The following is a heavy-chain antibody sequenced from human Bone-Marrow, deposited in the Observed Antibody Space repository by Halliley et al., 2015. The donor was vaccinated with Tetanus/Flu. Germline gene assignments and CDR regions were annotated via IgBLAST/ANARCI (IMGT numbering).Heavy chain of an antibody. CDR3: AREAYSYYGMDV. CDR1: GDSISGSY. V-gene: IGHV4-59*01. J-gene: IGHJ6*02. Sequence: TLSLTCSVSGDSISGSYWTWTRQPPGKGLEWIGYIYYSGGTNYNRSLKSRVTISVDKSKNQFSVNLRSVTAADTAVYYCAREAYSYYGMDVWGQGTTVIVSS. CDR2: IYYSGGT.